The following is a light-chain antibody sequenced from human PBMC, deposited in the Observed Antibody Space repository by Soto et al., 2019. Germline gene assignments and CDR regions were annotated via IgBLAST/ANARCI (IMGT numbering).Light chain of an antibody. V-gene: IGKV1-5*01. Sequence: DIQMTQSPSTLSASVGDRVTITCRASQSISTWLVWYQQKPGKAPKVLIYDASSLQSGVPSRFSGHGSGTDFTLTIRSLQPDDSAIYYCQQYKTYTTFGQWTKLEIK. J-gene: IGKJ2*01. CDR3: QQYKTYTT. CDR1: QSISTW. CDR2: DAS.